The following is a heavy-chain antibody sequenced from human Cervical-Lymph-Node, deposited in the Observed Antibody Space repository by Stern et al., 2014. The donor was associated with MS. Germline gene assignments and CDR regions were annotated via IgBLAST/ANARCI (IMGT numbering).Heavy chain of an antibody. V-gene: IGHV3-33*01. CDR3: ARSSSPSPYYYYGMDV. CDR2: IWYDGSNK. CDR1: GFTFSSYG. J-gene: IGHJ6*02. D-gene: IGHD6-13*01. Sequence: QVQLVQSGGGVVQPGRSLRLSCAASGFTFSSYGMHWVRQAPGKGLEGVAVIWYDGSNKYYADSVKGRFTISRDKSKNTLYLQMNSLRAEDTAVYYCARSSSPSPYYYYGMDVWGQGTTVTVSS.